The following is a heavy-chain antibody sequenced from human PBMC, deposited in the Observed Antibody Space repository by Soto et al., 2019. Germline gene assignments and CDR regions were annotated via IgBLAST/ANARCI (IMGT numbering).Heavy chain of an antibody. CDR2: MYYSGSP. CDR1: GGSLNSGGYY. Sequence: QGQLQASGRGLVKHSQTLSLTCAVSGGSLNSGGYYWSWIRQRPGKGLEWIGYMYYSGSPYYNPSLRSRLTMLVDTSKNHFSLKLSSVTAADTVVYYCARGNYGDPYYFDYWGQGILVTVSS. V-gene: IGHV4-31*11. CDR3: ARGNYGDPYYFDY. J-gene: IGHJ4*02. D-gene: IGHD4-17*01.